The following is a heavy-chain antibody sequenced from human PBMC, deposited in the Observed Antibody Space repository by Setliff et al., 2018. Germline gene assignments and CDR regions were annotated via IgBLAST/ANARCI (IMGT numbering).Heavy chain of an antibody. CDR1: GGSISSGSYY. J-gene: IGHJ6*03. CDR2: VYTNGGS. Sequence: KSSETLSLTCTVSGGSISSGSYYWSWIRYPAGKGLEWIGRVYTNGGSDYNPFLKSRVSISLDTSKNQFSLKLISVTAADTAVYYCARANKKLDYYYYYYMDVWGKGTTVTVSS. CDR3: ARANKKLDYYYYYYMDV. D-gene: IGHD1-1*01. V-gene: IGHV4-61*02.